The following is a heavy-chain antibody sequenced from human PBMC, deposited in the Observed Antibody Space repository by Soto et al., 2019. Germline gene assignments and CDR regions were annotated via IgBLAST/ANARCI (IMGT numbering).Heavy chain of an antibody. CDR1: GGSISSSSYY. CDR2: IYYSGST. J-gene: IGHJ4*02. D-gene: IGHD2-8*02. Sequence: KPSETLSLTCTVSGGSISSSSYYWGWIRQPPGKGLEWIGSIYYSGSTYYNPSLKSRVTISVDTSKNQFSLKLSSVTAADTAVYYCERGGGGPGGFDYWGQGTLVTVSS. CDR3: ERGGGGPGGFDY. V-gene: IGHV4-39*01.